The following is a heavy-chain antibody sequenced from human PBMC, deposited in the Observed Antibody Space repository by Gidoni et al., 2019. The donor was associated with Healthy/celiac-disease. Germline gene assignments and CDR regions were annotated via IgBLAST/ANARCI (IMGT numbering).Heavy chain of an antibody. CDR3: AKSAVGAKYGMDV. CDR1: GFTVRRYA. J-gene: IGHJ6*02. Sequence: EVQLLETGGGLVQPGGSLRLSCAASGFTVRRYAMSLVRQAPGKGLEWVSAIIGSGGSTYHADSVKDRFTISRDNSKHTLYLQMNSLRAEDTAVYYCAKSAVGAKYGMDVWGQGTTVTVSS. CDR2: IIGSGGST. V-gene: IGHV3-23*01. D-gene: IGHD1-26*01.